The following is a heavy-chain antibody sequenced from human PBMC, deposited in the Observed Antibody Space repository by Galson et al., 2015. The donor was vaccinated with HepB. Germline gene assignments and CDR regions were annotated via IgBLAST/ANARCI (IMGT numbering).Heavy chain of an antibody. J-gene: IGHJ4*02. CDR2: ISSSSSYT. CDR1: GFTFSDYY. CDR3: ARYSSGWGDY. V-gene: IGHV3-11*06. D-gene: IGHD6-19*01. Sequence: SLRLSCTASGFTFSDYYMSWIRQAPGKGLEWVSYISSSSSYTNYADSVKGRFTISRDNAKNSLYMQMNSLRAEDTAVYYCARYSSGWGDYWGQGTLVTVSS.